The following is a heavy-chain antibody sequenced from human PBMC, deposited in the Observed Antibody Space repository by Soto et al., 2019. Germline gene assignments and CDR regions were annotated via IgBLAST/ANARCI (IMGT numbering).Heavy chain of an antibody. Sequence: PSETLSLTCSVSGGSVSSGSYYWSWLRQTPGKGLEWVGHIYYTGSTNYNPSLNNRVTISVDTSKNHFSLQLTSVTAADTAVYYCARGAGFSYASTWFDIWGQGTLVTV. CDR1: GGSVSSGSYY. J-gene: IGHJ5*02. CDR2: IYYTGST. V-gene: IGHV4-61*03. D-gene: IGHD5-18*01. CDR3: ARGAGFSYASTWFDI.